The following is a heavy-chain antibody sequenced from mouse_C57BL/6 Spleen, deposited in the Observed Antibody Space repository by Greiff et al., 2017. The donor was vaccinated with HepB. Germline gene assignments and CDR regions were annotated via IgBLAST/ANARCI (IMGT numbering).Heavy chain of an antibody. CDR2: ISSGGDYI. Sequence: EVQLVESGEGLVKPGGSLKLSCAASGFTFSSYAMSWVRQTPEKRLEWVAYISSGGDYIYYADTVKGRFTISRDNARNTLYLQMSSLKSEDTAMYYCTREGDYYYGQEGFAYWGQGTLVTVSA. CDR3: TREGDYYYGQEGFAY. D-gene: IGHD1-1*01. V-gene: IGHV5-9-1*02. J-gene: IGHJ3*01. CDR1: GFTFSSYA.